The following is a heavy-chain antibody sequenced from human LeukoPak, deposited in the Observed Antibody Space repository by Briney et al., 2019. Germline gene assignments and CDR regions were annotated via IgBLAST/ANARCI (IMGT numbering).Heavy chain of an antibody. D-gene: IGHD5-18*01. Sequence: GGSLRLSRVASGFTFGSYAMSWVRQAPGKGLEWVAGISGSGGSTYHTDSVKGRFTISRDNSKNTLYLQMNSLRAEDTGVYYCAKGRGVKGVDTAMAQYYFDYWGQGTLVTVSS. CDR3: AKGRGVKGVDTAMAQYYFDY. CDR2: ISGSGGST. V-gene: IGHV3-23*01. CDR1: GFTFGSYA. J-gene: IGHJ4*02.